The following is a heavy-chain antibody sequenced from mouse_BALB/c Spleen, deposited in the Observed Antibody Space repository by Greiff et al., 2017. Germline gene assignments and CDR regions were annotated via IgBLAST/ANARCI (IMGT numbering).Heavy chain of an antibody. CDR1: GFAFSSYD. D-gene: IGHD2-3*01. Sequence: EVKVVESGGGLVKPGGSLKLSCAASGFAFSSYDMSWVRQTPEKRLEWVAYISSGGGSTYYPDTVKGRFTISRDNAKNTLYLQMSSLKSEDTAMYYCARQDGYPAWFAYWGQGTLVTVSA. J-gene: IGHJ3*01. CDR3: ARQDGYPAWFAY. V-gene: IGHV5-12-1*01. CDR2: ISSGGGST.